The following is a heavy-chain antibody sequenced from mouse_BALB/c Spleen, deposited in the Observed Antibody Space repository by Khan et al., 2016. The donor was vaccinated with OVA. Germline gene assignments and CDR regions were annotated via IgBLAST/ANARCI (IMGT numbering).Heavy chain of an antibody. CDR1: GYTFTDYN. Sequence: VQLKESGPEVVKPGASVKISCKASGYTFTDYNMDWVKQRHGKSLEWIGYFYPNSGGSGYNQKFKTKATLTVDISSSTAYMDLRSLTSEDSAVYYCGRSGYGSFAFWGQGTLVTVSA. CDR2: FYPNSGGS. J-gene: IGHJ3*01. V-gene: IGHV1S29*02. CDR3: GRSGYGSFAF. D-gene: IGHD1-2*01.